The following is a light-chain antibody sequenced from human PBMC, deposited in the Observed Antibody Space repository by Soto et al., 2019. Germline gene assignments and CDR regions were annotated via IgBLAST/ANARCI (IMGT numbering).Light chain of an antibody. CDR1: QGIDRW. CDR2: TAS. V-gene: IGKV1D-12*01. CDR3: LQSDTFPYT. Sequence: DIQMTQSPSSVSASGGDRVIISCRASQGIDRWLAWFQHKPGKAPKVLISTASSLQSGVPSRFSGSGSGTDFTLTIASLQFEDFATYYCLQSDTFPYTFGLGTKLEIK. J-gene: IGKJ2*01.